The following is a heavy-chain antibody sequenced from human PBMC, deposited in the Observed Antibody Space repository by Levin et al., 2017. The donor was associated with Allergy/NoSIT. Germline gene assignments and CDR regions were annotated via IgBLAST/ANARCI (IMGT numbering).Heavy chain of an antibody. D-gene: IGHD3-16*01. V-gene: IGHV3-30*18. Sequence: GESLKISCAASGFTFSSYGMHWVRQAPGKGLEWVAVISYDGSDKYYADSVKGRFTISRDNSKNTLYLQLNSLRAEDTAVYYCAKDKDRLRPQYYFDYWGQGTLVSVSS. J-gene: IGHJ4*02. CDR3: AKDKDRLRPQYYFDY. CDR2: ISYDGSDK. CDR1: GFTFSSYG.